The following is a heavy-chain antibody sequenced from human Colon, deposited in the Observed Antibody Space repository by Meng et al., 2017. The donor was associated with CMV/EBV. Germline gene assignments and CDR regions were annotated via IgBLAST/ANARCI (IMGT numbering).Heavy chain of an antibody. CDR3: VRDWCSSNSCYLDY. Sequence: GESLKISSAVSGFTPSSFGMNWVRQAPGKGLEWVSYISGDGTTIYYADSVKGRFTISRDNAKNLLYLQMNSLRAEDAAVYYCVRDWCSSNSCYLDYWGQGTLVTVSS. D-gene: IGHD2-2*01. CDR1: GFTPSSFG. J-gene: IGHJ4*02. V-gene: IGHV3-48*03. CDR2: ISGDGTTI.